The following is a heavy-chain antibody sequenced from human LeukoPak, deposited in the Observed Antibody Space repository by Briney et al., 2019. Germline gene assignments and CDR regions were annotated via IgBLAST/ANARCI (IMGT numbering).Heavy chain of an antibody. CDR1: GFTVSSNS. D-gene: IGHD1-7*01. CDR3: ARYRYNWNLIPYYFDY. Sequence: GGSLRLSCTVSGFTVSSNSMSWVRQAPGKGLEWVSFIYSDNTHYSDSVKGRFTISRDNSKNSLYLQMNSLRAEDTAVYYCARYRYNWNLIPYYFDYWGQGTLVTVSS. CDR2: IYSDNT. V-gene: IGHV3-53*01. J-gene: IGHJ4*02.